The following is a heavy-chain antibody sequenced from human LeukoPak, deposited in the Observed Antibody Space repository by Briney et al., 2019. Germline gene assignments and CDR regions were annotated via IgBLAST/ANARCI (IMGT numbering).Heavy chain of an antibody. V-gene: IGHV3-30*02. CDR2: IRYDGSNK. J-gene: IGHJ4*02. Sequence: GGSLRLSCAASGFTFSSYGMHWVRQAPGKGLEWVAFIRYDGSNKYYADSVKGRFTISRDNSKNTLYLQMNSLRAEDTAVYYCARLAPVATIIYWGQGTLVTVSS. CDR3: ARLAPVATIIY. CDR1: GFTFSSYG. D-gene: IGHD5-12*01.